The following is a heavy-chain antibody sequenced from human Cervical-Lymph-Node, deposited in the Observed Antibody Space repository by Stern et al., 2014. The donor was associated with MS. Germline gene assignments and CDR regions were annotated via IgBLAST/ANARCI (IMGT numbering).Heavy chain of an antibody. J-gene: IGHJ4*02. CDR3: ARQRYFDY. CDR2: IFPGVADI. Sequence: QLVQSGPEVKRPGESLKISCQASGYTFTSYWIGWVRQMPGKGLEWIAVIFPGVADIAQSPSSQAPVTISADKSTSPAYLQWNNLKASDTAIYYCARQRYFDYWGQGTLVTVSS. V-gene: IGHV5-51*01. CDR1: GYTFTSYW.